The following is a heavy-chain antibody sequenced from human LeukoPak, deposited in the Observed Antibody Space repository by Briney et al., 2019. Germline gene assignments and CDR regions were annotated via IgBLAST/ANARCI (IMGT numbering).Heavy chain of an antibody. J-gene: IGHJ6*02. CDR3: AREGVSMIRGIIFNYYGMDV. CDR1: GDSVSSNNAA. Sequence: SQTLPLTCVISGDSVSSNNAAWNWIRQSPSRGLEWLGRTYYKSKWYDDYAVSVKSRITIKPDTSRNQFSLQLKSVTPEDTAVYYCAREGVSMIRGIIFNYYGMDVWGQGTAVSVSS. V-gene: IGHV6-1*01. D-gene: IGHD3-10*01. CDR2: TYYKSKWYD.